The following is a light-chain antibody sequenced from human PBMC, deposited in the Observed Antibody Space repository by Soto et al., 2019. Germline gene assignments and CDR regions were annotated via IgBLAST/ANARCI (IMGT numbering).Light chain of an antibody. V-gene: IGKV1-33*01. CDR1: QDIRKY. CDR2: GAS. CDR3: QQYNNLPPFT. Sequence: DIQMTQSPSSLSASIGDRVTITCQASQDIRKYVNWYQQKPGRAPKLLIYGASNLETGVPSRFSGSGYGTDFIFTNSILQPEDIATYFCQQYNNLPPFTFGPGTKVAIK. J-gene: IGKJ3*01.